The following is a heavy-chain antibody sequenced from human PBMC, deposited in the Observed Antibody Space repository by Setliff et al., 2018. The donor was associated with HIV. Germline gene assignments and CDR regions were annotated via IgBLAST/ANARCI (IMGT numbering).Heavy chain of an antibody. Sequence: SETLSLICTVSGVSISSHYWSWIRQPPGKGLEWIGYIYYSGDTNYNPSLMGRVTMSLDVSKNQISLRSTSVIAADTAVYYCARGHEWLRNWGQGALVTVSS. J-gene: IGHJ4*02. CDR1: GVSISSHY. CDR2: IYYSGDT. D-gene: IGHD5-12*01. CDR3: ARGHEWLRN. V-gene: IGHV4-59*11.